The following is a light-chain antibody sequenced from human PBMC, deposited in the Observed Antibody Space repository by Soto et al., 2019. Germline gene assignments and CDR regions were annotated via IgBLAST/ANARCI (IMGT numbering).Light chain of an antibody. J-gene: IGLJ1*01. CDR2: HVT. CDR3: CSLTTSHTYV. Sequence: QSALTQPASVSGSPGQSITSSCTGTSSDIGHYDYVSWYQQHPGKAPKLMIYHVTYRPSGVSNRYSGSKSGNSASLTISGLQADDEADYYCCSLTTSHTYVFGRGTKLTVL. CDR1: SSDIGHYDY. V-gene: IGLV2-14*03.